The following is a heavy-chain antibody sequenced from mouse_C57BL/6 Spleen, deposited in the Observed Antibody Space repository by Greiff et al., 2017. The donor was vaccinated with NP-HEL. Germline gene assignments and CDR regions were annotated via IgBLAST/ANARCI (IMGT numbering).Heavy chain of an antibody. CDR3: ARDYYGSSYDAMDY. D-gene: IGHD1-1*01. CDR2: INPGSGGT. Sequence: VQLQQSGAELVRPGTSVKVSCKASGYAFTNYLIEWVKQRPGQGLEWIGVINPGSGGTNYNEKFKGKATLTAVKSSSTAYMQLSSLTSEDSAVYFCARDYYGSSYDAMDYWGQGTSVTVSS. J-gene: IGHJ4*01. V-gene: IGHV1-54*01. CDR1: GYAFTNYL.